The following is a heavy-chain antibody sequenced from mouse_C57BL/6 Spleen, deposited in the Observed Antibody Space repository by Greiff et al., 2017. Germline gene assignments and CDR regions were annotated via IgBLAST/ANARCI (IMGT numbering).Heavy chain of an antibody. D-gene: IGHD1-1*01. Sequence: QVQLKESGPELVKPGASVKISCKASGYAFSSSWMNWVKQRPGKGLEWIGRIYPGDGDTNYNGKFKGKATLTADKSSSTAYMQLSSLTSEDSAVYFCATYYYGSSYYAMDYWGQGTSVTGSS. CDR1: GYAFSSSW. J-gene: IGHJ4*01. V-gene: IGHV1-82*01. CDR2: IYPGDGDT. CDR3: ATYYYGSSYYAMDY.